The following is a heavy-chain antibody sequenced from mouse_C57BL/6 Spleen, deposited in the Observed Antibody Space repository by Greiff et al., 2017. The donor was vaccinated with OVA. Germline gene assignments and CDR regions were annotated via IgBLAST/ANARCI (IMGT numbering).Heavy chain of an antibody. V-gene: IGHV14-1*01. CDR3: TTSGLHWYFDV. Sequence: EVQLQQSGAELVRPGASVKLSCTASGFNIKDYYMHWVKQRPEQGLEWIGRIDPEDGDTEYAPKFQGKATMTADPSSNTAYLQLSSLTSEDTAVDYCTTSGLHWYFDVWGTGTTVTVSS. J-gene: IGHJ1*03. CDR1: GFNIKDYY. D-gene: IGHD2-10*01. CDR2: IDPEDGDT.